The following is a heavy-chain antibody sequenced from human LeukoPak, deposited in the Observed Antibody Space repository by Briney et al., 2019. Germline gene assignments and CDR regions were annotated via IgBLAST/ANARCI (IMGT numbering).Heavy chain of an antibody. J-gene: IGHJ4*02. CDR2: IVPIFGTA. CDR1: GGTFSSYA. CDR3: AKDEHYGSGSYYNPFDY. Sequence: SVKVSCKASGGTFSSYAISWVRQAPGQGLEWMGGIVPIFGTANYAQKFQGRVTITADESTSTAYMELSSLRSEDTAVYYCAKDEHYGSGSYYNPFDYWGQGTLVTVSS. D-gene: IGHD3-10*01. V-gene: IGHV1-69*01.